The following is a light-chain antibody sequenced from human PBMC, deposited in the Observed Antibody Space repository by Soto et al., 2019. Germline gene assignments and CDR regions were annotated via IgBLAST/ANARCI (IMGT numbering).Light chain of an antibody. V-gene: IGKV1-39*01. CDR1: HTVLSFSYNQYY. Sequence: DILMTQSPDSLTLSLGEMATISFTSIHTVLSFSYNQYYLNWYQPKPGKPPKLLIYTASTLPSGVPSRFSGSRPGTNFTLTINSLQPEDFATYYCQQSYKTPQTFGQGTKVDI. CDR3: QQSYKTPQT. J-gene: IGKJ1*01. CDR2: TAS.